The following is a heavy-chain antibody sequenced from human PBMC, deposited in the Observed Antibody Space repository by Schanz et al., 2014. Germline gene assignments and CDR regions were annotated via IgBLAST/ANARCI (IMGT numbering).Heavy chain of an antibody. V-gene: IGHV3-21*02. D-gene: IGHD3-9*01. CDR3: ARSTYYVILTGQTHTRVDVRYFDL. CDR1: GFTFSSYS. J-gene: IGHJ2*01. Sequence: EVLLVESGGGLVTPGESLRLSCAASGFTFSSYSMNWVRQAPGKGLEWVSSVSHGGTYIYYADSVRGRFTISRDNAKNSLFLQMHSLRADDTAVYYCARSTYYVILTGQTHTRVDVRYFDLWGRGTLVTVSS. CDR2: VSHGGTYI.